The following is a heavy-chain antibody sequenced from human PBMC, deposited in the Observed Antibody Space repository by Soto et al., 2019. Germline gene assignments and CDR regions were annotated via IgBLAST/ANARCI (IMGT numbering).Heavy chain of an antibody. CDR2: IYYSGST. J-gene: IGHJ5*02. CDR3: ARHSSGYLVHS. V-gene: IGHV4-59*08. Sequence: SETLSLTCTVSGGSISSYYWSWIRQPPGKGLEWIGYIYYSGSTDYNPSLKNRVTISVDTSKNQFSLDLRSVTAADTAVYYCARHSSGYLVHSWGRGTLVTVSS. CDR1: GGSISSYY. D-gene: IGHD3-22*01.